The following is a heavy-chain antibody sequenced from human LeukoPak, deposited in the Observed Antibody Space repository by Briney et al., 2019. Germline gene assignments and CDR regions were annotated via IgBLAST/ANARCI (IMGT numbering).Heavy chain of an antibody. Sequence: SETLSLTCTVSGGSINSYYWSWLWQPPGKGLEWIGYIHYSGSTNYNPSLKSRVTISVDTSKNQFSLKLSSVTAAYTPVYYRARHITGYSNNLDAFDIWGQGTLVTVSS. D-gene: IGHD4-11*01. CDR1: GGSINSYY. J-gene: IGHJ3*02. CDR3: ARHITGYSNNLDAFDI. CDR2: IHYSGST. V-gene: IGHV4-59*08.